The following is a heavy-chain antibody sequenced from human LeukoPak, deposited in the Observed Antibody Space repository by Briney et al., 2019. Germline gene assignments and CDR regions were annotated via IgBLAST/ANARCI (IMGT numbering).Heavy chain of an antibody. V-gene: IGHV3-23*01. CDR1: GFTFSSYA. CDR3: AKDDIVVVPAAISTEYFQH. Sequence: GGSLRLSCAASGFTFSSYAMSWVRQAPGKGLEWVSAISGSGGSTYYANSVKGRFTISRDNSKNTLYLQMNSLRAEDTAVYYCAKDDIVVVPAAISTEYFQHWGQGTLVTVSS. CDR2: ISGSGGST. J-gene: IGHJ1*01. D-gene: IGHD2-2*01.